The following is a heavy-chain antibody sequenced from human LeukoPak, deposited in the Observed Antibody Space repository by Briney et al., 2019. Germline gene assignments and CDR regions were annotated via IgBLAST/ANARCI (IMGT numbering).Heavy chain of an antibody. CDR2: IIPIFGTA. V-gene: IGHV1-69*13. D-gene: IGHD6-6*01. Sequence: GASVKVSCKASGGTFSSYAISWVRQAPGQGLEWMGGIIPIFGTANYAQKFQGRVTITADESTSTAYMELSSLRSEDTAVYYCATVKLEYSSSSSGGWFDPWGQGTLVTVSS. CDR1: GGTFSSYA. CDR3: ATVKLEYSSSSSGGWFDP. J-gene: IGHJ5*02.